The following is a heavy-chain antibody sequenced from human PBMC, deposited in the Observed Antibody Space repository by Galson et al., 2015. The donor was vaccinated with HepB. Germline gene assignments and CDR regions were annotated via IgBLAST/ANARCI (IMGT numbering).Heavy chain of an antibody. D-gene: IGHD3-22*01. CDR1: GYTFTGYY. V-gene: IGHV1-2*02. CDR3: ARDYSRDSSGRGAQVEY. CDR2: INPNSGGT. J-gene: IGHJ4*02. Sequence: SVKVSCKASGYTFTGYYMHWVRQAPGQGLEWMGWINPNSGGTNSAQKFQGRVTMTRDTSISTVYMEMSSLRSDDTAVYYCARDYSRDSSGRGAQVEYWGQGTLVTVSS.